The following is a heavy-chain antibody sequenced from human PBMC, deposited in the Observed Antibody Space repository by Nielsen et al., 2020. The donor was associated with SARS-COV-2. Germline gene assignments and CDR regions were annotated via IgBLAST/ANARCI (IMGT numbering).Heavy chain of an antibody. V-gene: IGHV3-73*01. CDR2: VRSKTNNYET. CDR3: KHYYERDV. J-gene: IGHJ6*02. Sequence: GGSLRPSCAASGFTFGDSNIHWVRQASGKGLEWVGRVRSKTNNYETAYAASVKGRFTISRDESKNMAYLQMTSLKTEDTAVYYCKHYYERDVWGQGTTVTVSS. CDR1: GFTFGDSN.